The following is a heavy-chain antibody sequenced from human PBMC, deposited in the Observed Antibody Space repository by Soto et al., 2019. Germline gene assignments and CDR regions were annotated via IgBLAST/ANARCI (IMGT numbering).Heavy chain of an antibody. D-gene: IGHD2-15*01. CDR3: STGDCSGGSCYSGLDY. CDR1: GFTFGDYT. Sequence: PGGSLRLSCTASGFTFGDYTMNWFRQAPGKGLEWVAFIRTTTNGGTTEYAASVKGRFAISRDDSKSIAYLQMNSLKIEDTAVNYCSTGDCSGGSCYSGLDYWGQGTLVTVSS. J-gene: IGHJ4*02. V-gene: IGHV3-49*03. CDR2: IRTTTNGGTT.